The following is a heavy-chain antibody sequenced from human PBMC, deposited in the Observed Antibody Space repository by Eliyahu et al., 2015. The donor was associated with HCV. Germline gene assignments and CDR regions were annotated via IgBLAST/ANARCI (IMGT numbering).Heavy chain of an antibody. CDR2: IYYTXST. D-gene: IGHD3-16*01. CDR3: ARRGGPFDP. V-gene: IGHV4-39*01. Sequence: QLQLQESGPGLVKPSETLSLTCTVSGGSISSIGXYWAWIRQPPGKGLEWIGTIYYTXSTYYNPSLKSRLTISVDTSRNQFSLILSSLTAADTAVYYCARRGGPFDPWGQGTLVTVSS. CDR1: GGSISSIGXY. J-gene: IGHJ5*02.